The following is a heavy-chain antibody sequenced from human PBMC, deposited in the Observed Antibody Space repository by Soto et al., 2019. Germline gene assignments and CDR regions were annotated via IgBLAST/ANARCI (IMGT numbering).Heavy chain of an antibody. CDR1: GGSISSGGYY. CDR2: IYYSGST. D-gene: IGHD3-3*01. V-gene: IGHV4-31*03. J-gene: IGHJ4*02. CDR3: SRSRGVVIPFGY. Sequence: QVQLQESGPGLVKPSQTLSLTCTVSGGSISSGGYYWSWIRQHPGKGLEWIGYIYYSGSTYYNPSLKSRVTISVDTSKNQFSLHLSSVTAADTAVYYCSRSRGVVIPFGYWGQGTLVTVSS.